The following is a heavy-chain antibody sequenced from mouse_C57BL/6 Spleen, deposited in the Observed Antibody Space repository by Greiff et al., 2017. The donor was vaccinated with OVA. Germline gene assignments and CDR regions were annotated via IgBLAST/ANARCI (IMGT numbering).Heavy chain of an antibody. J-gene: IGHJ4*01. CDR1: GYTFTSYW. V-gene: IGHV1-64*01. CDR3: ARGSNYEDYYAMDY. D-gene: IGHD2-5*01. CDR2: IHPNSGST. Sequence: QVQLQQPGAELVKPGASVKLSCKASGYTFTSYWMHWVKQRPGQGLEWIGMIHPNSGSTNYNEKFKSKATLTVDKSSSTAYMQLSSLTSEDSAVYYCARGSNYEDYYAMDYWGQGTSVTVSS.